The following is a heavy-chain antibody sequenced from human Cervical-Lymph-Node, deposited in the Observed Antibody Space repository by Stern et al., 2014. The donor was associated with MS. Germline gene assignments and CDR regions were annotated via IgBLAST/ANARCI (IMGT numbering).Heavy chain of an antibody. CDR2: ISGSGGST. J-gene: IGHJ6*02. CDR1: GFSFGNYA. V-gene: IGHV3-23*04. CDR3: AKGGSIYYYGLDV. D-gene: IGHD3-3*01. Sequence: VQLVESGGGLVQPGGSLRLSCAASGFSFGNYAMTWVRQAPGKGLECVSSISGSGGSTHYAESVKGRVTISRDNSNNTLYLQMNGLRAEDTAMYYCAKGGSIYYYGLDVWGQGTTVTVSS.